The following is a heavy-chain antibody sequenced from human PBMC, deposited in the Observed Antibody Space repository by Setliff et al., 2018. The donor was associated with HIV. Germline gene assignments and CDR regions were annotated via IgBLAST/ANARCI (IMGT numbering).Heavy chain of an antibody. CDR2: ITPMYNIP. V-gene: IGHV1-69*13. CDR3: ARDQTGIAAAAFGGGSAWSDEGFDI. Sequence: ASVKVSCKTSGGTLTNYVITWVRQAPGQGLEWMGIITPMYNIPTYAQKFQGRVTFTADESTSTAYMELSSLSSEDTAVYYCARDQTGIAAAAFGGGSAWSDEGFDIWGQGTMVTVSS. D-gene: IGHD6-13*01. CDR1: GGTLTNYV. J-gene: IGHJ3*02.